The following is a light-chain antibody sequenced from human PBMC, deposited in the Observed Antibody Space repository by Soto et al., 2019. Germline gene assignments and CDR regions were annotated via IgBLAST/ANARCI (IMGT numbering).Light chain of an antibody. CDR3: QQLNTYPLT. Sequence: DIQMTQSPYSLTAAVGDRVTITCRASQGINTYLAWYQQKPGQAPKLLIYAASTLQAGVTSRFSGDGSGTEFTLTIRSLQPDDFATYFCQQLNTYPLTFGGGTKVDIK. J-gene: IGKJ4*01. CDR1: QGINTY. V-gene: IGKV1-9*01. CDR2: AAS.